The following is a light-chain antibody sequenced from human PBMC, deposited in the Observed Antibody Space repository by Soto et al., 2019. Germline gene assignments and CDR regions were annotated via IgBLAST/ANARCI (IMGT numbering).Light chain of an antibody. CDR3: RQSYSTPRT. CDR1: QSISSD. J-gene: IGKJ1*01. CDR2: AAS. Sequence: DIQMTQSPSSLSASVGDRVTITCRASQSISSDLNWYQQKPGKAPKVLIYAASTLQSGVPSRFSGSGSGTDFTLTISSLQPEDFATYYCRQSYSTPRTFGQGTKVEIK. V-gene: IGKV1-39*01.